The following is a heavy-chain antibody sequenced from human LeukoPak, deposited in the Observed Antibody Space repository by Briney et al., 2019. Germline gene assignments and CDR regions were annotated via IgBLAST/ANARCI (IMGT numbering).Heavy chain of an antibody. J-gene: IGHJ6*03. CDR3: ARAAPQIEYSSSWYYYYYMDV. CDR1: GGTFTSSY. V-gene: IGHV1-46*01. D-gene: IGHD6-13*01. Sequence: GASVKVSCKASGGTFTSSYLHWVRQAPGHGLEWMGIINPSGDSASYAQKFQGRVTMTRDMSTSTVYMELSSLRSEDTAVYYCARAAPQIEYSSSWYYYYYMDVWGKGTTVTVSS. CDR2: INPSGDSA.